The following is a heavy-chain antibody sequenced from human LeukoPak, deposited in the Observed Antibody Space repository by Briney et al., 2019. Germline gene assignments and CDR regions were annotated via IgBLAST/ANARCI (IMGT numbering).Heavy chain of an antibody. CDR2: INPNSGGT. CDR1: GYTFTGYY. V-gene: IGHV1-2*02. CDR3: ARDGAPLWFGESYYGMDV. J-gene: IGHJ6*02. D-gene: IGHD3-10*01. Sequence: GASVTVSCKASGYTFTGYYMHWVRQAPGQGLEWMGWINPNSGGTNYAQKFQGRVTMTRDTSISTAYMELSSLRSDDTAVYYCARDGAPLWFGESYYGMDVWGQGTTVTVSS.